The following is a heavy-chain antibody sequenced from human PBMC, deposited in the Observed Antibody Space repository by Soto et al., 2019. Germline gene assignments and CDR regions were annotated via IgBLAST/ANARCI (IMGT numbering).Heavy chain of an antibody. J-gene: IGHJ4*02. Sequence: GGSLRLSCAASGFTFSSYSMNWVRQAPGKGLEWVSSISSSSSYIYYSDSVKGRFTISRDNAKNSLYLQMNSLRAEDTAVYYCAIFRGRELSYYFDYWGQGTLVTVSS. CDR3: AIFRGRELSYYFDY. CDR1: GFTFSSYS. V-gene: IGHV3-21*01. CDR2: ISSSSSYI. D-gene: IGHD1-26*01.